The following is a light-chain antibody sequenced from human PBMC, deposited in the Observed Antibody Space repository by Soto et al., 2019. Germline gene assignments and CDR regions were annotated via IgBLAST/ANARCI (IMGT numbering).Light chain of an antibody. Sequence: DIQMTQSPSSLSASVGDRVTITCRASQSISSYLNWYQQRPGKAPKLLLYAASSLQSGVPSRFSGSGSETDFTLTISSLQPEDFATYYCQQSYSLPITSSQGTRLEIK. J-gene: IGKJ5*01. CDR2: AAS. CDR3: QQSYSLPIT. CDR1: QSISSY. V-gene: IGKV1-39*01.